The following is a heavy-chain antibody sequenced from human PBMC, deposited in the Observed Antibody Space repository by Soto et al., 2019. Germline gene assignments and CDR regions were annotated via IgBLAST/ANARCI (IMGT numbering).Heavy chain of an antibody. CDR3: ARDYTKAFDI. J-gene: IGHJ3*02. V-gene: IGHV1-46*01. D-gene: IGHD2-8*01. CDR2: INPSGGST. Sequence: QVQLVESGAEVKKPGASVKVSCKASGYTFTSYYMHWVRQAPGQGLEWMGIINPSGGSTSYEQKFQGKVTMTRDTYTSTVYMELSSLRSEDTDVYYCARDYTKAFDIWGQGTMVTVSS. CDR1: GYTFTSYY.